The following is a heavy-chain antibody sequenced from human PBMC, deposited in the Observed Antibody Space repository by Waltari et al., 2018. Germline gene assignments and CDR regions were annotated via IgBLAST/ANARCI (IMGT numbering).Heavy chain of an antibody. CDR3: AAGSGWYSWFDY. CDR2: IYYSGST. V-gene: IGHV4-59*01. J-gene: IGHJ4*02. CDR1: VGSISTSY. D-gene: IGHD6-19*01. Sequence: QVQLQESGPGLVKPSETLSLTCTVSVGSISTSYWSWIRQPPGKGLEWIGYIYYSGSTNYNPSLKSRVTISVDTSKNQFSLKLSSVTAADTAVYYCAAGSGWYSWFDYWGQGTLVTVSS.